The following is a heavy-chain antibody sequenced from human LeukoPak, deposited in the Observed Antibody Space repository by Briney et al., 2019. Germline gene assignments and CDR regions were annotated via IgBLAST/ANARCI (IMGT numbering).Heavy chain of an antibody. CDR1: GFHFSDRY. CDR2: IYYSGST. J-gene: IGHJ3*02. Sequence: GSLRLSCAAAGFHFSDRYMSWIRQPPGKGLEWIGSIYYSGSTYYNPSLKSRVTISVDTSKNQFSLKLSSVTAADTAVYYCAKLSHITMIVVAGLDAFDIWGQGTMVTVSS. V-gene: IGHV4-38-2*01. CDR3: AKLSHITMIVVAGLDAFDI. D-gene: IGHD3-22*01.